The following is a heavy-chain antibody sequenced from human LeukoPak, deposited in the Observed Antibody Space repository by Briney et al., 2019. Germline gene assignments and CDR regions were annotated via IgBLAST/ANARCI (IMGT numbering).Heavy chain of an antibody. CDR1: GFTVSSNY. CDR2: IYSGGST. V-gene: IGHV3-53*01. J-gene: IGHJ3*02. CDR3: ARNHYYDSSGCPHDAFDI. D-gene: IGHD3-22*01. Sequence: GGSLRLSCAASGFTVSSNYMSWVRQAPGKGLEWVSVIYSGGSTYYAGSVKGRFTISRDNSKNTLYLQMNSLRAEDTAVYYCARNHYYDSSGCPHDAFDIWGQGTMVTVSS.